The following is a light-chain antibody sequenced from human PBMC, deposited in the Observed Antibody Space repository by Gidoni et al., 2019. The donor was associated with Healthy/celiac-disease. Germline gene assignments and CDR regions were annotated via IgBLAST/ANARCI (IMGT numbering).Light chain of an antibody. Sequence: DIQMTQSPSSLSASVGVRVTITCRASQSISSYLNWYQQKPGKAPKLLIYAASSLQSGVPSRFSSSGSGTDFTLTISSLQPEDFATYYCQQSYSTPQSSFGQGTKLEIK. CDR3: QQSYSTPQSS. CDR2: AAS. CDR1: QSISSY. J-gene: IGKJ2*03. V-gene: IGKV1-39*01.